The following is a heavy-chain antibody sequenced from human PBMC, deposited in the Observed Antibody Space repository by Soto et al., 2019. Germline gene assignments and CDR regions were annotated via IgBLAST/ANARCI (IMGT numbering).Heavy chain of an antibody. CDR3: ARSVDFDWLLQFDWFDP. CDR1: GFTFSTYS. J-gene: IGHJ5*02. V-gene: IGHV3-48*01. D-gene: IGHD3-9*01. CDR2: ISSSSSTI. Sequence: QLGGSLRLSCAASGFTFSTYSMNWVRQAPGKGLEWVSYISSSSSTIFYADSVKGRFTVSRDNAKNSLYLQMSSLRAEDTAVYYCARSVDFDWLLQFDWFDPWGQGTLVTVSS.